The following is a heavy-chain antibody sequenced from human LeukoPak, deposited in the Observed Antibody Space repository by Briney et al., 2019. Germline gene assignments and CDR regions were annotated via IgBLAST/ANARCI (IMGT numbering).Heavy chain of an antibody. CDR2: IYTSGGT. CDR1: GGSISSYY. Sequence: SETLSLTCTVSGGSISSYYCWWLRQPARKELQWIGGIYTSGGTNYNPSLKRRVTMSVDKSKNHLYLLLSTVTAADTAVYYCVRGLGWFGEKYNPALFYYY. V-gene: IGHV4-4*07. J-gene: IGHJ6*01. D-gene: IGHD3-10*01. CDR3: VRGLGWFGEKYNPALFYYY.